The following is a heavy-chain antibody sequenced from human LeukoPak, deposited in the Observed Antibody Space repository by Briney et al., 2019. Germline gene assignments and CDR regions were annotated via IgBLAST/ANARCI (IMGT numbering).Heavy chain of an antibody. V-gene: IGHV4-34*01. CDR3: AREGDSSVYYDY. J-gene: IGHJ4*02. CDR2: IHHSGST. Sequence: GSLRLSCAASGFTFSTYSMHWVRQAPGKGLEWIGEIHHSGSTNYNPSLKSRVTISVDTSKNQFSLKLSSVTAADTAVYYCAREGDSSVYYDYWGQGTLVTVSS. D-gene: IGHD3-22*01. CDR1: GFTFSTYS.